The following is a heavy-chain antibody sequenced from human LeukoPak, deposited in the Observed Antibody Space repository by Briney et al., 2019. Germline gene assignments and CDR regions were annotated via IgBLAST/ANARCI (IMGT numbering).Heavy chain of an antibody. CDR1: GFTFSSHA. CDR3: ARDISGGYSFDY. Sequence: GGSLRLSCAASGFTFSSHAMHWVRQAPGKGLEWGSFLSWDGNIKYYTDSVKGRFTSSRDNSRNTLYLQMNSPGPQDTAVYYCARDISGGYSFDYWGQGTLVTVSS. V-gene: IGHV3-30-3*01. J-gene: IGHJ4*02. D-gene: IGHD1-26*01. CDR2: LSWDGNIK.